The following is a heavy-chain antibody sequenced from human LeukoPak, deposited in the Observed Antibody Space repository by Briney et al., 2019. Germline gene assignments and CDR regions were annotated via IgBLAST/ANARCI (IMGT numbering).Heavy chain of an antibody. CDR2: IYSGGST. CDR1: GFTVSSNY. J-gene: IGHJ3*02. CDR3: ARGGYSGYDRDAFDI. D-gene: IGHD5-12*01. V-gene: IGHV3-53*05. Sequence: GGSLRLSCAASGFTVSSNYMSWVRQAPGKGLEWVSVIYSGGSTYYADSVKGRFTISRDNSKNTLYLQMNSLRAEDTAVYYCARGGYSGYDRDAFDIWGQGTMVTVSS.